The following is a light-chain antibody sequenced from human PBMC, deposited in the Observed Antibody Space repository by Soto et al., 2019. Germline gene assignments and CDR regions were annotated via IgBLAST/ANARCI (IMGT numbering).Light chain of an antibody. Sequence: EIVLTQSPGTLSLSPGEGATLSCRASQSVTNNYLAWYQQKPGQAPSLVIYGASSRATGIPDRFSGSGSGIDFTLTISRLEPDDFAVYYCQQYDRSPLTFGGGTKVEIK. J-gene: IGKJ4*01. V-gene: IGKV3-20*01. CDR3: QQYDRSPLT. CDR2: GAS. CDR1: QSVTNNY.